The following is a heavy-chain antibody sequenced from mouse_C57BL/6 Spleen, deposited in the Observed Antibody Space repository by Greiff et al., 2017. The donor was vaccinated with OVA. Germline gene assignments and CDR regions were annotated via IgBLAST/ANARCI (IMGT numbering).Heavy chain of an antibody. CDR2: IRNHATGYTP. V-gene: IGHV7-3*01. Sequence: EVKVVESGGGLVQPGGSLSLSCAASGFTFPDYYMSWVRQPPGKALEWLGFIRNHATGYTPEYSASVKGRFTISRDNSQSILYLQRNARRAEDSATYYCARYSIDYGSSWDYCDDWGQGTTRTVSA. J-gene: IGHJ2*01. CDR1: GFTFPDYY. D-gene: IGHD1-1*01. CDR3: ARYSIDYGSSWDYCDD.